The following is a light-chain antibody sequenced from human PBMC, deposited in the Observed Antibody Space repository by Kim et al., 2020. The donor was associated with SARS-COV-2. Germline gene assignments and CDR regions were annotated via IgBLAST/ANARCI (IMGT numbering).Light chain of an antibody. CDR1: QSVSSM. Sequence: VSPGERVTLSCRASQSVSSMLAWHQRKPGQAPRLLIYETSTRATGMPARFSGSGSGTEFTLTISSLQSEDFAIYYYQQYNKWPITFGQGTRLEIK. CDR3: QQYNKWPIT. J-gene: IGKJ5*01. CDR2: ETS. V-gene: IGKV3-15*01.